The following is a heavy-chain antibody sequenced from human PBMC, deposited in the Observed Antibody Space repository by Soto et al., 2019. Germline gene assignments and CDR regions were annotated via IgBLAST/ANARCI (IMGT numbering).Heavy chain of an antibody. D-gene: IGHD1-26*01. CDR1: GYSFTSLD. V-gene: IGHV1-8*01. J-gene: IGHJ4*02. CDR2: VQPSTGRT. Sequence: ASVKVSCKASGYSFTSLDINWVRQTAGQGLEWMGWVQPSTGRTGYAQKFQGRVTMTRDTSINTAYMELTTLTSDDTAFYYCARGVSAGVDYWGQGTLVTVYS. CDR3: ARGVSAGVDY.